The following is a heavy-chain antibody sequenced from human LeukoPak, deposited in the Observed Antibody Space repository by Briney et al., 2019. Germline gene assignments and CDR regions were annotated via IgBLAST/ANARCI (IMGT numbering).Heavy chain of an antibody. D-gene: IGHD3-16*01. Sequence: QPGGSLRLSCAASGFIFSSYAMHWVRQAPGKGLEWVAILSYDGNNKYYTDSVKGRFIISRDNSKNALYLQMNSLRAEDTAVYYCARDKDYVRYYYMDVWGKGTTVTVSS. CDR2: LSYDGNNK. CDR3: ARDKDYVRYYYMDV. CDR1: GFIFSSYA. J-gene: IGHJ6*03. V-gene: IGHV3-30*04.